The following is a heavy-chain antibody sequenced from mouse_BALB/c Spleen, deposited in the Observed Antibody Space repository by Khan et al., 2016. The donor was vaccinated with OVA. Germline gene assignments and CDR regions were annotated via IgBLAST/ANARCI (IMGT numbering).Heavy chain of an antibody. Sequence: EVQLVESGGDLVEPGGSLKLSCAASGFTFSTYGMSWVRQTPDKRLEWVATISTGGHYTYYPDSVRGRFTISRDNAKNTLYLQMTSLKSEDTAMFYCARLAYYYDSEGFAYWGQGTLVTVPA. CDR2: ISTGGHYT. J-gene: IGHJ3*01. CDR3: ARLAYYYDSEGFAY. CDR1: GFTFSTYG. V-gene: IGHV5-6*01. D-gene: IGHD1-1*01.